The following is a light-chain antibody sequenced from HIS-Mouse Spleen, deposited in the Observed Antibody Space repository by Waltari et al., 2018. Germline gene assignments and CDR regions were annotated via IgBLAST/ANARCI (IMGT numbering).Light chain of an antibody. CDR1: SSDVGGYNY. Sequence: QSALTQPASVSGSPGQSITIPCTGTSSDVGGYNYFSWYQQHPGKAPKLMIYDVSNRPSGVSNRFSGSKSGNTASLTISGLQAEDEADYYCSSYTSSSVWVFGGGTKLTVL. CDR2: DVS. V-gene: IGLV2-14*03. CDR3: SSYTSSSVWV. J-gene: IGLJ3*02.